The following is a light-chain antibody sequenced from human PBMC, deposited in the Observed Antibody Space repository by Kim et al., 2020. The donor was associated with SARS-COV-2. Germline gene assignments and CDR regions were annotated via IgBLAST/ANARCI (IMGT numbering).Light chain of an antibody. CDR3: AAWDDSLSGVV. CDR1: SSNIGSNY. Sequence: GQRVTISCYGFSSNIGSNYVYWYQQFPETAPKLLIFRNEQRPSGVPDRFSGSKSGTSASLAISGLRSEDEADYHCAAWDDSLSGVVFGGGTQLTVL. V-gene: IGLV1-47*01. J-gene: IGLJ2*01. CDR2: RNE.